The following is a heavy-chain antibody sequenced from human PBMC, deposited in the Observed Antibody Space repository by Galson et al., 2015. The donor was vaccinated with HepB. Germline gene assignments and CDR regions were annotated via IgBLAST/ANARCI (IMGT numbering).Heavy chain of an antibody. CDR1: GFSFSTYA. CDR3: AKETTTTAFADY. Sequence: SLRLSCAASGFSFSTYAMSWVRQAPGEGLGWVSAISDDGTKTYYAESVKGRFTISRDNSGNTLFLQMNGLRVGDTAIYYCAKETTTTAFADYWGQGTLVTVSS. D-gene: IGHD4-17*01. V-gene: IGHV3-23*01. J-gene: IGHJ4*02. CDR2: ISDDGTKT.